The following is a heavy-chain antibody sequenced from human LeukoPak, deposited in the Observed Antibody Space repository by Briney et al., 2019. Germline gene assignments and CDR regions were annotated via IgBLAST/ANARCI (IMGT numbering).Heavy chain of an antibody. V-gene: IGHV4-4*07. J-gene: IGHJ4*02. CDR2: IYTSGST. CDR3: ASGGYSYGYDEFDY. D-gene: IGHD5-18*01. CDR1: GGSISSYY. Sequence: PSETLSLTCTVTGGSISSYYWSWIRQPAGKGLEWIGRIYTSGSTNYNPSLKSRVTMSVDTSKNQFSLKLSSVTAADTAVYYCASGGYSYGYDEFDYWGQGTLVTVSS.